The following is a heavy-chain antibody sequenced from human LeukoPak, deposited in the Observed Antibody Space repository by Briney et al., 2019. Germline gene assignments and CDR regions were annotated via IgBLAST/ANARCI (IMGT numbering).Heavy chain of an antibody. D-gene: IGHD3-10*01. Sequence: SETLSLSCTVSGASISSYYWTWIRQPPGKGLEWIGYIYYSGSTNYNPSLKSRVTISVDTSKNQFSLKLSSVTAADTAVYYCASDRGVTTRYGMDVWGQGTTVTVSS. J-gene: IGHJ6*02. CDR1: GASISSYY. V-gene: IGHV4-59*01. CDR3: ASDRGVTTRYGMDV. CDR2: IYYSGST.